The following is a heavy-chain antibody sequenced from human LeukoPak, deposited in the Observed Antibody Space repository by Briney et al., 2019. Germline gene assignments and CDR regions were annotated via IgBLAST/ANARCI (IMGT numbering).Heavy chain of an antibody. Sequence: PGGSLRHSCAASGFTFSSYWMTWVRQAPGKGLEWVANIKGDGSEKYYVDSVKGRFTISRDSAKNSLFLQMNSLRAEDTAVYYCASERPSSSWYDYWGQGTLVTVSS. CDR2: IKGDGSEK. CDR1: GFTFSSYW. V-gene: IGHV3-7*01. CDR3: ASERPSSSWYDY. D-gene: IGHD6-13*01. J-gene: IGHJ4*02.